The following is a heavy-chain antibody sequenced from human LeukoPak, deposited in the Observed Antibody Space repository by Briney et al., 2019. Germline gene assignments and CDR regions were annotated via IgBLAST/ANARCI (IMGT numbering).Heavy chain of an antibody. D-gene: IGHD3-22*01. Sequence: PSETLSLTCDVSGGSISSSDWWSWVRQSPGKGLEWMGEIYHSGSTNYNPSLKSRVTISVDKSKNQFSLKLSSVTAADTAVYYCEMYDYDSSGYLSDYWGPGTLVTVSS. CDR3: EMYDYDSSGYLSDY. J-gene: IGHJ4*02. V-gene: IGHV4-4*02. CDR1: GGSISSSDW. CDR2: IYHSGST.